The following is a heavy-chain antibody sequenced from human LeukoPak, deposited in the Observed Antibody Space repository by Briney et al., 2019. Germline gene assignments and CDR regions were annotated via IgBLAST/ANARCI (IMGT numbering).Heavy chain of an antibody. V-gene: IGHV3-7*01. Sequence: GGSLRLSCAASGFTFNNYWMSWVRQAPGKGLERVANIKQDGSEKYYVDSVKGRFTISRDNAKNSLYLQMNSLRVEDTAVYYCARELDDSHFDYWGQGTLVTVSS. J-gene: IGHJ4*02. D-gene: IGHD2-15*01. CDR3: ARELDDSHFDY. CDR1: GFTFNNYW. CDR2: IKQDGSEK.